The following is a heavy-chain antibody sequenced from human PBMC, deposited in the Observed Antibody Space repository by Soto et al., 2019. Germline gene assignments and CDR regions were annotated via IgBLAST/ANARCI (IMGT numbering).Heavy chain of an antibody. J-gene: IGHJ6*03. V-gene: IGHV1-18*01. CDR3: ARSEYYDFWSGYYFPEYYYMDV. Sequence: ASVKVSCKASGYTFTSYGISWVRQAPGQGLERMGWISAYNGNTNYAQKLQGRVTMTTDTSTSTAYMELRSLRSDDTAVYYCARSEYYDFWSGYYFPEYYYMDVWGKGTTVTVSS. D-gene: IGHD3-3*01. CDR1: GYTFTSYG. CDR2: ISAYNGNT.